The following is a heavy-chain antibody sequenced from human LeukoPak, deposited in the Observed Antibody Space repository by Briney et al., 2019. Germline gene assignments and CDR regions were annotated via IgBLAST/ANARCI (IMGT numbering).Heavy chain of an antibody. CDR1: GFTFSSYG. CDR3: ARDRPGGGINGMDV. J-gene: IGHJ6*02. Sequence: GGSLRLSCAASGFTFSSYGMHWVRQAPGKGLEWVAVIWYDGSIKYYADSVKGRFSTSRDNSKNTVDLQMNSLRVEDTAVYYCARDRPGGGINGMDVWGQGTTVTVSS. V-gene: IGHV3-33*01. CDR2: IWYDGSIK. D-gene: IGHD3-16*01.